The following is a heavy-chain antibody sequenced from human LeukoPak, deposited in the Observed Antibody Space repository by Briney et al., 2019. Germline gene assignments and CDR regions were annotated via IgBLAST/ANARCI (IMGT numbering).Heavy chain of an antibody. Sequence: GVSLRLSCGASGFIFSKQWMNWVRQAPGKRLVWGARFKSGGSDTSHADSVKGRFTISRDNPKDTLYLQMNSLRPEDTAVYYWAKSNGFDPWGQGTLVTVPS. CDR3: AKSNGFDP. CDR1: GFIFSKQW. J-gene: IGHJ5*02. V-gene: IGHV3-74*01. CDR2: FKSGGSDT.